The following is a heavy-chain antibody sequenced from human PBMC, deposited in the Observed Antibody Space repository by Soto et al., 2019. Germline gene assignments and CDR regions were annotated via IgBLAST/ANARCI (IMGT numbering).Heavy chain of an antibody. Sequence: QITLKESGPTLVKPTQTLTLTCSFSGFSLSTTGVGVGWIRQPPGKALEWLALIFCDDDKRYSPSLQSSLTITKDTSKNQVVLTMANMDPVDTATYYCAHRPACSTDSCTCRFWGHGTLVTVSS. CDR2: IFCDDDK. D-gene: IGHD2-2*01. V-gene: IGHV2-5*02. CDR3: AHRPACSTDSCTCRF. CDR1: GFSLSTTGVG. J-gene: IGHJ4*01.